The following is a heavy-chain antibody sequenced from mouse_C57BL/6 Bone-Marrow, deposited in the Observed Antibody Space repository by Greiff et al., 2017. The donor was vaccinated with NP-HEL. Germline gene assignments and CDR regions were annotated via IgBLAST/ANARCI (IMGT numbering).Heavy chain of an antibody. CDR3: ARQGWYFDV. J-gene: IGHJ1*03. Sequence: GPSFNSPGAAEGVDFSRYWMSWVRRAPGKGLEWIGEINPDSSTINYAPSLKDKFIISRDNAKNTLYLQMSKVRSEDTALYYCARQGWYFDVWGTGTTVTVSS. V-gene: IGHV4-1*01. CDR1: GVDFSRYW. CDR2: INPDSSTI.